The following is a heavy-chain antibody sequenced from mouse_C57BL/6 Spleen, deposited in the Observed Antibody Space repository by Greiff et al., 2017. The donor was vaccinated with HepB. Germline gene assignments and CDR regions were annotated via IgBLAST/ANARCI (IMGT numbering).Heavy chain of an antibody. CDR1: GYTFTSYW. Sequence: VQLQQPGAELVKPGASVKLSCKASGYTFTSYWMHWVKQRPGQGLEWIGMIHPNSGSTNYNEKFKSKATLTVDKSSSPAYMQLSSLTSEDSAVYYCARGVTTVVDWYFDVWGTGTTVTVSS. J-gene: IGHJ1*03. D-gene: IGHD1-1*01. CDR2: IHPNSGST. V-gene: IGHV1-64*01. CDR3: ARGVTTVVDWYFDV.